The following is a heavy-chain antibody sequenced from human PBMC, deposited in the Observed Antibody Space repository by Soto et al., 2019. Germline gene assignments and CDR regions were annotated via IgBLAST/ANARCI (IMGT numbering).Heavy chain of an antibody. Sequence: SETLSLTCAVYGGSFSGYYWSWIRQPPGKGLEWIGEINHSGSTNYNPSLKSRVTISVDTSKNQFSLKLSSVTAADTAVYYCARSGYSSSWRRTGWFDPWGQGTLVTVSS. V-gene: IGHV4-34*01. CDR2: INHSGST. CDR1: GGSFSGYY. J-gene: IGHJ5*02. D-gene: IGHD6-13*01. CDR3: ARSGYSSSWRRTGWFDP.